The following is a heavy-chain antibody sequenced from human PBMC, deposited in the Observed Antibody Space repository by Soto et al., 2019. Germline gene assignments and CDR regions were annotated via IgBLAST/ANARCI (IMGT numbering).Heavy chain of an antibody. J-gene: IGHJ4*02. Sequence: SETLSLTCTVSGCSISSSSYYWGWIRQPPGKGLEWIGSIYYSGSTYYNPSLKSRVTISVDTSKNQFSLKLRSVTAADTAVYYCARQVWSYDILTGYPFDYWGQGTLVTVSS. CDR2: IYYSGST. V-gene: IGHV4-39*01. CDR3: ARQVWSYDILTGYPFDY. CDR1: GCSISSSSYY. D-gene: IGHD3-9*01.